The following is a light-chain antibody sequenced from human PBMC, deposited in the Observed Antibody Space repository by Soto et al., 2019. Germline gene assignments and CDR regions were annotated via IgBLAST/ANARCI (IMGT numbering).Light chain of an antibody. CDR3: ISYTDRQSYL. CDR1: SSDIGSYDH. Sequence: QSALTQPASVSGSPGQSITSSCSGTSSDIGSYDHVAWYQQFPGKSPKLIIYAVSDRPSGVSDRFSGSKSGISASLTISGLQTEDEADYYCISYTDRQSYLFGTGINVTVL. V-gene: IGLV2-14*03. J-gene: IGLJ1*01. CDR2: AVS.